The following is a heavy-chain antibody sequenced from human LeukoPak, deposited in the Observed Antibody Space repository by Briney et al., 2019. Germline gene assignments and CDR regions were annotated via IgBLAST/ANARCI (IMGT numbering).Heavy chain of an antibody. V-gene: IGHV1-69*06. CDR3: AREGEYYSESGNLVDASDP. CDR2: IAPISGTP. J-gene: IGHJ3*01. Sequence: ASVKVSCQASGGTFTHYVISWVRQAPGQGLGWMGGIAPISGTPLYSQRFQGRLTISADTSTNTAYMEMSSVTPEDTAVYYCAREGEYYSESGNLVDASDPWGQGTMVIVSA. CDR1: GGTFTHYV. D-gene: IGHD3-10*01.